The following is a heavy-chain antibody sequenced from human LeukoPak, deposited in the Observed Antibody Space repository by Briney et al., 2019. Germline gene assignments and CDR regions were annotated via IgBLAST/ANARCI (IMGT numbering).Heavy chain of an antibody. CDR2: ISWNSGSI. CDR3: AKGPLDYIHGTQYFDY. J-gene: IGHJ4*02. D-gene: IGHD4-11*01. V-gene: IGHV3-9*01. Sequence: PGRSLRLSCAASGFTFDDYAMHWVRQAPGKGLEWVSGISWNSGSIGYADSVRGRFTISRDNAKNSLYLQMNSLRAEDTALYYCAKGPLDYIHGTQYFDYWGQGTLVTVSS. CDR1: GFTFDDYA.